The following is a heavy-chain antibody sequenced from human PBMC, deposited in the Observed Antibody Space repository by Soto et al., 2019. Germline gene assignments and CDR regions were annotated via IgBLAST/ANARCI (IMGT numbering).Heavy chain of an antibody. V-gene: IGHV2-70*11. J-gene: IGHJ6*02. CDR2: IDWDDAK. Sequence: SGPTLVNPTQTLTLTYAFSGFSHSTSRMCVSWIRQPPGKALEWLARIDWDDAKYFNTSLKTRLTISKDTSKNQVVLTMTNMDPVDTATYYCARIRGAGDYPYYYYYGMDVWGQGTTVTVSS. D-gene: IGHD4-17*01. CDR3: ARIRGAGDYPYYYYYGMDV. CDR1: GFSHSTSRMC.